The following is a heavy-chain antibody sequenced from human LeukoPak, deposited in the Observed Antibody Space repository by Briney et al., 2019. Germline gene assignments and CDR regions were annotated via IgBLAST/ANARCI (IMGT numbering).Heavy chain of an antibody. CDR3: VREGSSLFWFDP. V-gene: IGHV1-46*01. CDR2: INPSGGST. J-gene: IGHJ5*02. Sequence: ASVKVSCKASGYTFTSYYMHWVRQAPGQGLEWMGIINPSGGSTSYAQKFQGRVTMTRDMSTSTVYMELSSLRSEDTAVYYCVREGSSLFWFDPWGQGTLVTVSS. CDR1: GYTFTSYY. D-gene: IGHD6-6*01.